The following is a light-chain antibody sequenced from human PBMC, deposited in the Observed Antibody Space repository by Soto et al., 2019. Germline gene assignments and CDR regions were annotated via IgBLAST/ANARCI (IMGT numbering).Light chain of an antibody. CDR3: QQYGISLRM. CDR2: GAS. Sequence: EIVLTQSPGTLSLSPGERATLSCRASQSVSSDFLAWFQQKPGQAPRLLIFGASSRATGIPDRFSGSGSGTDFTLTISRLEPEDFAVYYCQQYGISLRMFGQGTKVDIK. CDR1: QSVSSDF. J-gene: IGKJ1*01. V-gene: IGKV3-20*01.